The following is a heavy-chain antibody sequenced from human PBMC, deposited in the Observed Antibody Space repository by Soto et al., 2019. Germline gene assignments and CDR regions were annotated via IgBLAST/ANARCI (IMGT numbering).Heavy chain of an antibody. Sequence: QVQLVQSGAEVKKPGSSVKVSCKASGGTFSSYTISWVRQAPGQGLEWMGRIIPILGIANYAQKFQGRVTITADKSTCTAYMELRSLRSEDTAVYYCARVGRASGYDGNFDYWGQGTLVTVSS. V-gene: IGHV1-69*02. CDR3: ARVGRASGYDGNFDY. J-gene: IGHJ4*02. D-gene: IGHD5-12*01. CDR2: IIPILGIA. CDR1: GGTFSSYT.